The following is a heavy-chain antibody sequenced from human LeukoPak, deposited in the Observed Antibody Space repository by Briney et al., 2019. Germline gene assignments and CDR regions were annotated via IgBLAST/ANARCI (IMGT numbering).Heavy chain of an antibody. CDR2: ISYDGSNK. V-gene: IGHV3-30*04. CDR3: ARDRTTGGYYGSGSYFDY. J-gene: IGHJ4*02. Sequence: GGSLRLSCAASGFTFSSYVMHWVRQAPGKGLEWVAVISYDGSNKYYADSVRGRFTISRDNSKNTLYLQMNSLRAEDTAVYYCARDRTTGGYYGSGSYFDYWGQGTLVTVSS. D-gene: IGHD3-10*01. CDR1: GFTFSSYV.